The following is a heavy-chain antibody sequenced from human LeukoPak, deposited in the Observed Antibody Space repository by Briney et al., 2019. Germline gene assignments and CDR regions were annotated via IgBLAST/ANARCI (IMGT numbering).Heavy chain of an antibody. V-gene: IGHV4-38-2*02. Sequence: HSETLSLTCAVSGYSISSGYYWGWIRQPPGKGLEWIGSIYHSGSTYYNPSLKSRVTISVDTSKNQFSLKLSSVTAADTAVYYCARDSYSSSWHFDYWGQGTLVTVSS. CDR1: GYSISSGYY. J-gene: IGHJ4*02. CDR2: IYHSGST. D-gene: IGHD6-13*01. CDR3: ARDSYSSSWHFDY.